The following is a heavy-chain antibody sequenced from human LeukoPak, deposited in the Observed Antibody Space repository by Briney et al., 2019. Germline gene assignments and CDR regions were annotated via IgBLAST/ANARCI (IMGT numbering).Heavy chain of an antibody. CDR1: GFTFSSYG. J-gene: IGHJ3*01. Sequence: GGSLRLSCAASGFTFSSYGMHWVRQAPGKGLEWVAVISYDGSNKYYADSVKGRFTISRDNSKNTLYLQMNSLRAEDTAVYYCEKGPQTGYSNWGQGTMVTVSS. CDR2: ISYDGSNK. D-gene: IGHD6-13*01. CDR3: EKGPQTGYSN. V-gene: IGHV3-30*18.